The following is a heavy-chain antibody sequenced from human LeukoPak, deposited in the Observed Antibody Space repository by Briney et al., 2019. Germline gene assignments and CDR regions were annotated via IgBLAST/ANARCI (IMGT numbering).Heavy chain of an antibody. D-gene: IGHD3-22*01. V-gene: IGHV1-3*02. J-gene: IGHJ4*02. CDR2: NGNT. CDR3: ARGPYYYDSSGNQIDY. Sequence: NGNTKYSQEFQGRVTITRDTSASTAYMELSSLRSEDTAVYYCARGPYYYDSSGNQIDYWGQGTLVTVSS.